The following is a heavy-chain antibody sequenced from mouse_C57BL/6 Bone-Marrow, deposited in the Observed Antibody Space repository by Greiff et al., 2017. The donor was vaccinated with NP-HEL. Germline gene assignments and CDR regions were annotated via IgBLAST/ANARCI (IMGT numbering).Heavy chain of an antibody. J-gene: IGHJ2*01. CDR3: ARIYYYGSRDY. Sequence: EVKVVESVAELVRPGASVKLSCTASGFTFTNTYMHWVKQRPEQGLEWIGRIDPANGNTKYAPKFQGKATMTADTSSNTAYLQLSSLTSEDTAIYYCARIYYYGSRDYWGQGTTLTVSS. D-gene: IGHD1-1*01. CDR1: GFTFTNTY. CDR2: IDPANGNT. V-gene: IGHV14-3*01.